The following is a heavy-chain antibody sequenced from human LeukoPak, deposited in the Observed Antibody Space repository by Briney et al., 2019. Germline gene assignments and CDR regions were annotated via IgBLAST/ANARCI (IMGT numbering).Heavy chain of an antibody. V-gene: IGHV4-39*01. D-gene: IGHD3-22*01. CDR3: ATTPYYYDSSGYYSDAFDI. CDR2: IYYSGST. J-gene: IGHJ3*02. CDR1: GVSISSRSYY. Sequence: PSETLSLTCTVSGVSISSRSYYWGWIRQPPGKGLEWIGSIYYSGSTYDNPSLKSRVTISVDTSKNQFSLKLSSVTAADTAVYYCATTPYYYDSSGYYSDAFDIWGQGTMVTVSS.